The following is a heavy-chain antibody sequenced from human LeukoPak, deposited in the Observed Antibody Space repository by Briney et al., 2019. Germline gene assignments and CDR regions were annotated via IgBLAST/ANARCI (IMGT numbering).Heavy chain of an antibody. J-gene: IGHJ3*02. Sequence: SETLSLTCTVSGGSISSYYWSWIRQPPGKGLEWIGYIYYSGSTNYNPSLKGRVTISVDTSKNQFSLKLSSVTAADTAVYYCARAHYYDSSGYWSSAFDIWGQGTMVTVSS. CDR2: IYYSGST. CDR1: GGSISSYY. CDR3: ARAHYYDSSGYWSSAFDI. V-gene: IGHV4-59*01. D-gene: IGHD3-22*01.